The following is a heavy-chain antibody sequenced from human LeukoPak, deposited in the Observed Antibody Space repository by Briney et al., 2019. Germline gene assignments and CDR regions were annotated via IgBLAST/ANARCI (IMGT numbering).Heavy chain of an antibody. CDR1: GLSVSINY. D-gene: IGHD3-10*01. V-gene: IGHV3-53*01. CDR3: ARVPGAYGSGTYYV. CDR2: IYSGGTT. J-gene: IGHJ4*02. Sequence: GGSLRLSCAASGLSVSINYISWVRQAPGKGLEWVSVIYSGGTTDYVDSVKGRFTISRDNSKNTLFLQMNSLRAEDTAVYYCARVPGAYGSGTYYVWGQGTRVTVSS.